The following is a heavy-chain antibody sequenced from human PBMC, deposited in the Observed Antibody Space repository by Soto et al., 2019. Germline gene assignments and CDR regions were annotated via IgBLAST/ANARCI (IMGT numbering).Heavy chain of an antibody. V-gene: IGHV4-59*01. Sequence: SETLSLTCTVSGGSISSYYWSWIRQPPGKGLEWIGYIYYSGSTNYNPSLKSRVTISVDTSKNQFSLKLSSVTAADTAVYYCARVVEDEGNWFDHWGQGTLVTSPQ. CDR2: IYYSGST. D-gene: IGHD1-1*01. J-gene: IGHJ5*02. CDR3: ARVVEDEGNWFDH. CDR1: GGSISSYY.